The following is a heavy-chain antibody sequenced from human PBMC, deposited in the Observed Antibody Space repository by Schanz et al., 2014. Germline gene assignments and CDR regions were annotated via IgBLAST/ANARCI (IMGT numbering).Heavy chain of an antibody. CDR3: ARGGSGSHYRLDY. D-gene: IGHD1-26*01. CDR2: ISGSSRTI. V-gene: IGHV3-11*04. Sequence: VKMVESGGGLVKPGGSLRLSCAASGFTFSDYYMSWIRQAPGKGLEWVSYISGSSRTIYYADSMKGRFTVSRDNAENALYLQMNSLRAEDTGLYFCARGGSGSHYRLDYWGQGTLVTVSS. J-gene: IGHJ4*02. CDR1: GFTFSDYY.